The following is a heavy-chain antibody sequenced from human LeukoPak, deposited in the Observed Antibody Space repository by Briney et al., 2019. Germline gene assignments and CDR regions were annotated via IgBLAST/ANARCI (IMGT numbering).Heavy chain of an antibody. CDR1: GGTFSSYA. V-gene: IGHV1-69*04. Sequence: GASVKVSCKASGGTFSSYAISWVRQAPGQGLEWMGRIIPILGIANYAQKFQGRVTITADKSTSTAYMELSSLRSEDTAVYYCARVPTWIQLWMPRRGFDYRGQGTLVTVSS. CDR3: ARVPTWIQLWMPRRGFDY. J-gene: IGHJ4*02. CDR2: IIPILGIA. D-gene: IGHD5-18*01.